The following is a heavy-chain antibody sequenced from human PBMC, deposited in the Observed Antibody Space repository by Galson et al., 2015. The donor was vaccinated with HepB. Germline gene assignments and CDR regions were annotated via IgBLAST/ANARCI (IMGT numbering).Heavy chain of an antibody. D-gene: IGHD3-22*01. CDR2: INRDGSDK. Sequence: LRLSCAASGFTFSSYWMSWVRQAPGKGLEWVANINRDGSDKNYVDSVKGRFTISRGNAKNSLYLQMNSLRAEDTAVYYCARDSVDSDGSGKRFDPWGQGTLVTVSS. V-gene: IGHV3-7*05. J-gene: IGHJ5*02. CDR1: GFTFSSYW. CDR3: ARDSVDSDGSGKRFDP.